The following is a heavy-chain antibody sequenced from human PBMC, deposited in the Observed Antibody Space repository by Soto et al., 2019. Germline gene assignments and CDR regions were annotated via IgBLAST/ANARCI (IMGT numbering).Heavy chain of an antibody. CDR2: MNPNSGNT. J-gene: IGHJ4*02. V-gene: IGHV1-8*01. D-gene: IGHD2-2*01. CDR3: ARAHIVLVPAAPGY. Sequence: VASVKVSCKASGYTFTSYDINWVRQATGQGLEWMGWMNPNSGNTGYAQKFQGRVTMTRNTSISTAYMELSSLRSEDTAVYYCARAHIVLVPAAPGYWGQGTLVTVSS. CDR1: GYTFTSYD.